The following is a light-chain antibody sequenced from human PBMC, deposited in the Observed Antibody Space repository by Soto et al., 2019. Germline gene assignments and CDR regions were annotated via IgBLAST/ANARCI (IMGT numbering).Light chain of an antibody. V-gene: IGKV3-20*01. Sequence: ELVLTQSPGTLSLSPGERATLSCRASQSVSSSYLAWYQQKPGQAPRLLIYGASSRATGIPDRFSGSGSGTDFTLTISRLEPEDFAAYYCQQYGSSPSITFGQGTRLEIK. J-gene: IGKJ5*01. CDR1: QSVSSSY. CDR2: GAS. CDR3: QQYGSSPSIT.